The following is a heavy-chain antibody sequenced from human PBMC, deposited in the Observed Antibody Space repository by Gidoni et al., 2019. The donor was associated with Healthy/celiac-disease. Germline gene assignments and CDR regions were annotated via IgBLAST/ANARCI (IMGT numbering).Heavy chain of an antibody. CDR2: MNPNSGNT. Sequence: QVQLVQSGAEVKKPGASVKVSCKASGYTFTRYDINWVRQATGQGLAWMGWMNPNSGNTGYAQKFQGRVTMTRNTSISTAYMELSSLRSEDTAVYYCARGVEYYDSSGYYTNYIDYWGQGTLVTVSS. J-gene: IGHJ4*02. D-gene: IGHD3-22*01. CDR1: GYTFTRYD. V-gene: IGHV1-8*01. CDR3: ARGVEYYDSSGYYTNYIDY.